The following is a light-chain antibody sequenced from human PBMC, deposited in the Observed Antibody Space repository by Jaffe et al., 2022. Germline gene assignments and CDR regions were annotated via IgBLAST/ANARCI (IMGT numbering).Light chain of an antibody. CDR1: QSISAY. CDR3: QQSYASPQT. CDR2: TVS. J-gene: IGKJ2*01. Sequence: DIQMTQSPSSLSASIGDRVTITCRASQSISAYINWFQQKPGKVPKLLIYTVSRLPTGVPSRFSGSGFGTEFTLTISSLETEDFATYYCQQSYASPQTFGQGTKLEIK. V-gene: IGKV1-39*01.